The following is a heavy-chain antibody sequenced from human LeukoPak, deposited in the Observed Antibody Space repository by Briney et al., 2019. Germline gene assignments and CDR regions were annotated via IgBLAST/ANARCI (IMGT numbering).Heavy chain of an antibody. CDR1: GGSVSSGLNK. CDR2: ISYSGSA. Sequence: SETLSLTCTVSGGSVSSGLNKWSWLRQPPGKELEWIGDISYSGSASYNPSLRSRVTISLDTSTNQFSLTLGSVTAADTAVYYCAREAECSGGSCYSYGWFDPWGQGTQVIVSS. CDR3: AREAECSGGSCYSYGWFDP. V-gene: IGHV4-61*01. J-gene: IGHJ5*02. D-gene: IGHD2-15*01.